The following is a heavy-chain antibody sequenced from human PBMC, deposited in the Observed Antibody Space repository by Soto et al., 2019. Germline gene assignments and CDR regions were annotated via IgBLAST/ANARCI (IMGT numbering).Heavy chain of an antibody. V-gene: IGHV3-23*01. CDR1: GVNFRYYA. D-gene: IGHD6-6*01. J-gene: IGHJ5*01. CDR3: AKASNSSPWFDSWLES. CDR2: INDNGDST. Sequence: GGSLRLSCAASGVNFRYYAMTWVRQAPGKGLEWVSSINDNGDSTHYADSMKGRFTISRDNSKNTLYLQMNSLTAEDTAVYFCAKASNSSPWFDSWLESWGQGTLVTVSS.